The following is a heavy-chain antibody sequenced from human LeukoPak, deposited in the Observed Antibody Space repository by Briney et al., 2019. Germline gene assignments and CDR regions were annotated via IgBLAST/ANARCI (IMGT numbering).Heavy chain of an antibody. D-gene: IGHD6-13*01. CDR2: ISGSGGST. CDR3: AKVGIAAGSGGPYYFDY. V-gene: IGHV3-23*01. Sequence: PGGSLRPSCAASGFTFSSYAMSWVRQAPGKGLEWVSAISGSGGSTYYADSVKGRFTISRDNSKNTLYLQMNSLRAEDTAVYYCAKVGIAAGSGGPYYFDYWGQGTLVTVSS. J-gene: IGHJ4*02. CDR1: GFTFSSYA.